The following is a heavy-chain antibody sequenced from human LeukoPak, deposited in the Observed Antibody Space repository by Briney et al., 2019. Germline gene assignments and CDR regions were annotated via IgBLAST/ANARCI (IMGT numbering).Heavy chain of an antibody. CDR2: ISAYNGYT. D-gene: IGHD3-22*01. J-gene: IGHJ5*02. CDR1: GYTFTSYG. V-gene: IGHV1-18*01. Sequence: ASVKVSCKASGYTFTSYGISWVRQAPGQGLEWMGWISAYNGYTKYAEKLQGRVTMTTDTSTSTAYMELRSLRSDDAAVYYCARAKYDSSGYYWFDPWGQGTLVTVSS. CDR3: ARAKYDSSGYYWFDP.